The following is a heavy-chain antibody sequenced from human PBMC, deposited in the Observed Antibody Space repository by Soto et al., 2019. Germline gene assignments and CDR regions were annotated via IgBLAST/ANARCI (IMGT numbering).Heavy chain of an antibody. D-gene: IGHD1-1*01. CDR3: ARELGTTRHYSGMDV. CDR2: IYYSGST. Sequence: ASETLSLTYTVAGGSISDYYGSWIRQPPGKGLEWIGYIYYSGSTNYNPSLKSRVTISVDTSKNQFSLKLSSVAAADTAVYYCARELGTTRHYSGMDVSGQGITVTVSS. V-gene: IGHV4-59*01. J-gene: IGHJ6*02. CDR1: GGSISDYY.